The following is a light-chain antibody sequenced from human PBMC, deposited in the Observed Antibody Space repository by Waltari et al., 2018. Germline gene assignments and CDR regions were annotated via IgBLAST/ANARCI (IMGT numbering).Light chain of an antibody. V-gene: IGKV1-9*01. CDR3: QQVNTYPLT. J-gene: IGKJ4*01. CDR2: GAS. Sequence: TCRSSQGITSYLAWYQQKPGKAPNLLISGASTLQSGVPSRFSGSGSGTDFTLTISSLQPEDFATYYCQQVNTYPLTFGGGTKVEIK. CDR1: QGITSY.